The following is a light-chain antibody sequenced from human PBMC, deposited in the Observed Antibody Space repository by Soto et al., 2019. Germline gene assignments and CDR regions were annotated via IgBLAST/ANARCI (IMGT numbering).Light chain of an antibody. J-gene: IGKJ1*01. CDR3: QHYESYSPTWT. CDR1: QSIGDW. Sequence: DIQMTQSPSTLSASVGDRVSITCRASQSIGDWLAWYQQKPGKAPKLLIYKASNLQSGVPSRFSGSGSGTDFTLTISSLQPDDFATYYCQHYESYSPTWTFGQGTKVDIK. V-gene: IGKV1-5*03. CDR2: KAS.